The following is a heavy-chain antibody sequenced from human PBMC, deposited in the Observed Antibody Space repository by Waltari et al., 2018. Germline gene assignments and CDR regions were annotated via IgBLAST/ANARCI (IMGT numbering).Heavy chain of an antibody. D-gene: IGHD2-8*01. CDR3: ARVGYAASSLAFDI. CDR2: ISTDGAIT. CDR1: GFPFSDYW. J-gene: IGHJ3*02. Sequence: EVQLVESGGGLVQPGGSLRLSCAASGFPFSDYWMHGVRQAPDKGLVWVSHISTDGAITTYADSVKGRFTSSRHNAKNTLYLEMNSLRPEDTAVYYCARVGYAASSLAFDIWGQGTVVTVSS. V-gene: IGHV3-74*01.